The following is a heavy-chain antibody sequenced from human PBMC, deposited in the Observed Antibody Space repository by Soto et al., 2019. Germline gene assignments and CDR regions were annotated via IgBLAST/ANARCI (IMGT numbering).Heavy chain of an antibody. D-gene: IGHD6-13*01. V-gene: IGHV3-33*01. CDR2: IWYDGSNK. CDR1: GFTFSSYG. J-gene: IGHJ4*02. Sequence: QVQLVESGGGVVQPGRSLRLSCAASGFTFSSYGMHWVRQAPGKGLEWVAVIWYDGSNKYYADSVKGRFTISRDNSKNTLYLQMNSLRAEDTAVYFCARFSSSWYGRIDYSGQGTLVTVSS. CDR3: ARFSSSWYGRIDY.